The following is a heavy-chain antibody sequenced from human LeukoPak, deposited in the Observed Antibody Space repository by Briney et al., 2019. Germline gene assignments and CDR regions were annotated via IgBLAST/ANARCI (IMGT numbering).Heavy chain of an antibody. CDR1: GFTFIRYW. V-gene: IGHV3-74*01. Sequence: GGSLRLSGAASGFTFIRYWMHWVRQAPRKWLVLVSRIKSAGSDIANADPVKGRFTISRDNAKNTLYLQMHSLRAEDTAVYYCTRGLDYGGYYNFDLWGQGTLVTVSS. CDR3: TRGLDYGGYYNFDL. D-gene: IGHD4-23*01. CDR2: IKSAGSDI. J-gene: IGHJ4*02.